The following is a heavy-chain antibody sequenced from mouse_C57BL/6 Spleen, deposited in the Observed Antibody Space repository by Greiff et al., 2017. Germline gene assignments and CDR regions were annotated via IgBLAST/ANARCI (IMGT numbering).Heavy chain of an antibody. Sequence: EVKLVESGGGLVQPGGSLKLSCAASGFTFSDYGMAWVRQAPRKGPEWVAFISNLAYSIYYADTVTGRFTISRENAKNPLYLEMSSLRSEDTAMYYCARHGATVVERVPYAMDYWGQGTSVTVSS. CDR1: GFTFSDYG. J-gene: IGHJ4*01. CDR2: ISNLAYSI. CDR3: ARHGATVVERVPYAMDY. D-gene: IGHD1-1*01. V-gene: IGHV5-15*04.